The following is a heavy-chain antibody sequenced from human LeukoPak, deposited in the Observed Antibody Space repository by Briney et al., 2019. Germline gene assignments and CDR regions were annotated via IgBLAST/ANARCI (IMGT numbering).Heavy chain of an antibody. V-gene: IGHV3-23*01. J-gene: IGHJ4*02. CDR1: GFTFSSYA. CDR2: ISGSGGST. Sequence: GGSLRLSCAASGFTFSSYAMSWVRQAPGKGLEWVSAISGSGGSTYYADSVKGRFTISRDNSENTLYLQMNSLRAEDTAVYYCAKDLGYGGKPPIGYFDYWGQGTLVTVSS. CDR3: AKDLGYGGKPPIGYFDY. D-gene: IGHD2-15*01.